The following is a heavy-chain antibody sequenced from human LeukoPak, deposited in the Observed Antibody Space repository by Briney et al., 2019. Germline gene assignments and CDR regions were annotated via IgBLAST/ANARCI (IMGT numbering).Heavy chain of an antibody. CDR1: GYAFTDYY. Sequence: ASVTVSCKASGYAFTDYYMHWVRQAPGQGLEWMGWINPNSGGTNYVQKSQGRVTMTTDTSISSAYMEVSRLRSDDTAVYYCARVRIGQQLDKYYYYAMDVWGQGTTVTVSS. CDR3: ARVRIGQQLDKYYYYAMDV. D-gene: IGHD6-13*01. CDR2: INPNSGGT. J-gene: IGHJ6*02. V-gene: IGHV1-2*02.